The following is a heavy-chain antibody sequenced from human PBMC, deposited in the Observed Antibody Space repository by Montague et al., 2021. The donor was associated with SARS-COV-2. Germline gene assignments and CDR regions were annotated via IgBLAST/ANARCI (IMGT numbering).Heavy chain of an antibody. J-gene: IGHJ4*02. CDR1: GGSISSGGYY. CDR3: ARDVGWYSSSWFDY. D-gene: IGHD6-13*01. Sequence: TLSLTCTVSGGSISSGGYYWSWIRQHPGKGLEWIGYIYYCGSTYYNPSLKSRVTISVDTSKNQFSLKLSSVTAADTAVYYCARDVGWYSSSWFDYWGQGTLVTVSS. V-gene: IGHV4-31*03. CDR2: IYYCGST.